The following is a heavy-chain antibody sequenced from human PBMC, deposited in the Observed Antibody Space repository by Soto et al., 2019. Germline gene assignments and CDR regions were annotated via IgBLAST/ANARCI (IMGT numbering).Heavy chain of an antibody. CDR3: ARWDVGGSVVPAAIQGDYYYGIDV. D-gene: IGHD2-2*02. Sequence: GGSLRLSCAASGFTFSSYAMHWVRQAPGKGLEWVAVISYDGSNKYYADSVKGRFTISRDNSKNTLYLQMNSLRAEDTAVYYCARWDVGGSVVPAAIQGDYYYGIDVWGQGTTVTVSS. J-gene: IGHJ6*02. CDR1: GFTFSSYA. CDR2: ISYDGSNK. V-gene: IGHV3-30*04.